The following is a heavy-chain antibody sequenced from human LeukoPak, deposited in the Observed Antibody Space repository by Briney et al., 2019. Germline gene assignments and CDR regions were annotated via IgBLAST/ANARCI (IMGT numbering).Heavy chain of an antibody. D-gene: IGHD2-8*01. CDR2: ISSSGST. Sequence: PSETLSLTCTVSGDSISSGDYYWSWIRQPAGKGLEWIGRISSSGSTNYNPSLKSRVTISVDTSKNQFSLKLSSVTAADTAVYYCANFKRTKGPKAFDIWGQGTMVTVSS. CDR3: ANFKRTKGPKAFDI. J-gene: IGHJ3*02. CDR1: GDSISSGDYY. V-gene: IGHV4-61*02.